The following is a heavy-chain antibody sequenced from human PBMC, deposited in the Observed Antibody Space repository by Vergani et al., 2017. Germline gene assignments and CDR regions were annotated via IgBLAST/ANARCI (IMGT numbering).Heavy chain of an antibody. D-gene: IGHD6-6*01. CDR2: IGTAGDT. J-gene: IGHJ4*02. Sequence: EVQLVESGGGLVQPGGSLRLSCAASGFTFSTYDMHWVRHATGKGLEWVSAIGTAGDTYYPVSVKGRFTISRENAKNSLYLQMNGLRAGDTAVYYCARRDSSSPALDYWGQGTLVTVSS. CDR3: ARRDSSSPALDY. CDR1: GFTFSTYD. V-gene: IGHV3-13*01.